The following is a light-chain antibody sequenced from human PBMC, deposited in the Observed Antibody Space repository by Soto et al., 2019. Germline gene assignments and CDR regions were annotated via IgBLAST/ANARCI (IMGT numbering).Light chain of an antibody. CDR1: QSISSW. CDR2: KAS. CDR3: QQYNSWWT. V-gene: IGKV1-5*03. J-gene: IGKJ2*02. Sequence: DIQMTQSPSTLSASVGDRVTITCRASQSISSWLAWYQQKPGKAPKLLIYKASSLESGVPSRFSGSGYGTEFTLTISGLRPDDFSTYYSQQYNSWWTFGQGTKLEIK.